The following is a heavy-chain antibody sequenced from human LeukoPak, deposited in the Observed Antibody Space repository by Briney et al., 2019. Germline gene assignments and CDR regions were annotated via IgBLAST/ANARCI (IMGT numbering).Heavy chain of an antibody. Sequence: GGSLRLSCAASGFTFSSYSMNWVRQAPGKGLEWVSSISSSSSYIYYADSVKGRFTISRDNAKNSLYLQMNSLRAEDTAVYYCAREDVDTAMVDDYWGQGTLVTVSS. CDR2: ISSSSSYI. D-gene: IGHD5-18*01. V-gene: IGHV3-21*01. CDR1: GFTFSSYS. J-gene: IGHJ4*02. CDR3: AREDVDTAMVDDY.